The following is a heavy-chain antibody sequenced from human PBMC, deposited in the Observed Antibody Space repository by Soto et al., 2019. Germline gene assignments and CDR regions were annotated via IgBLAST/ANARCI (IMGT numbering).Heavy chain of an antibody. J-gene: IGHJ5*02. Sequence: QLQLQESGPGLVKPSETLSLTCTVSGGSISSSSYYWGWIRQPPGKGLEWIGSIYYSGSTYYNPSLKSRVTISVDTSKNQFSLKLSSVTAADTAVHYCARHTEVVVAATFWFDPWGQGTLVTVSS. D-gene: IGHD2-15*01. CDR1: GGSISSSSYY. V-gene: IGHV4-39*01. CDR3: ARHTEVVVAATFWFDP. CDR2: IYYSGST.